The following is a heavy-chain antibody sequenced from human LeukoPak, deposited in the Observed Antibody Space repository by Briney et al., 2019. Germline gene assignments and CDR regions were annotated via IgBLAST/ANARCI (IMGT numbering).Heavy chain of an antibody. V-gene: IGHV1-69*13. CDR1: GGTFSSYA. CDR3: ARGGDAPYDYVWGSYRPAPHYFDY. D-gene: IGHD3-16*02. J-gene: IGHJ4*02. CDR2: IIPIFGTA. Sequence: GASVKVSCKASGGTFSSYAISWVRQAPGQGLEWMGGIIPIFGTANYAQKFQGRVTITADESTSTAYMELSSLRSEDTAVYYCARGGDAPYDYVWGSYRPAPHYFDYWGQGTLVTVSS.